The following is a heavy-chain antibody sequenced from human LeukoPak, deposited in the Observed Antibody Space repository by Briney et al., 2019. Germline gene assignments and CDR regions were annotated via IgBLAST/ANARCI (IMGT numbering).Heavy chain of an antibody. Sequence: ASVKVSCKASGYTFTSYGISWVRQAPGQGLEWMGWISAYNGNTNCAQKLQGRVTMTTDTSTSTAYMELSSLRSEDTAVYYCARGAYYYDSSGYYPDAFDIWGQGTMVTVSS. V-gene: IGHV1-18*01. D-gene: IGHD3-22*01. J-gene: IGHJ3*02. CDR3: ARGAYYYDSSGYYPDAFDI. CDR2: ISAYNGNT. CDR1: GYTFTSYG.